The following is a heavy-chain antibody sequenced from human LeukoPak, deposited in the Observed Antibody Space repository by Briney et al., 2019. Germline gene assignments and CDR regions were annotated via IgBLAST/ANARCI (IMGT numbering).Heavy chain of an antibody. V-gene: IGHV4-39*01. J-gene: IGHJ6*03. D-gene: IGHD1-26*01. CDR1: GGSISSSSYY. CDR2: IYYSGST. CDR3: ARPYRANYYYYYMDV. Sequence: PSETLSLTCTVSGGSISSSSYYWGWIRQPPGKGLEWIGSIYYSGSTYYNPSLKSRVTISVDTSKNQFSLKLSSVTAAETAVYYCARPYRANYYYYYMDVWGKGTTVTVSS.